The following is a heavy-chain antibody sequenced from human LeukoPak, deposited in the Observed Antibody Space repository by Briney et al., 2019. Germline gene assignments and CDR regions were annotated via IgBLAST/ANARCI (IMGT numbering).Heavy chain of an antibody. CDR1: GYSISSAYY. J-gene: IGHJ2*01. CDR2: IYHSGST. D-gene: IGHD2-2*01. Sequence: SETLSLTCTVSGYSISSAYYWGWIRQPPGKGLEWIGSIYHSGSTYYNPSLKSRVTISVDTSKNQFSLKLSSVTAADTAVYYCARRRLYCSSTSCYYSGYFDLWGRGTLVTVSS. CDR3: ARRRLYCSSTSCYYSGYFDL. V-gene: IGHV4-38-2*02.